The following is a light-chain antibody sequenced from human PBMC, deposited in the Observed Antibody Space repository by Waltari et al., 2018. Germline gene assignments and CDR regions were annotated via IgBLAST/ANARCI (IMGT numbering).Light chain of an antibody. V-gene: IGKV1-12*01. J-gene: IGKJ1*01. CDR2: AAS. CDR3: QQAGSFPPST. CDR1: QGINRW. Sequence: DIQMTQSPSSVSASVGDRVTITCRASQGINRWLAWYQQKPGKAPNLLIYAASSLQSGVPSRFSGSGSGTDFTLTISSLQPEGFATYYCQQAGSFPPSTFGQGTRVEI.